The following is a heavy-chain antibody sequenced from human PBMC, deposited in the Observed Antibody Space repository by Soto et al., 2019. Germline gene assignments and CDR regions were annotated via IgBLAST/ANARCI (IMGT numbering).Heavy chain of an antibody. CDR1: GASISNFY. CDR3: AKGGTYYFDS. Sequence: SETPSLTCSVSGASISNFYWSWIRQSAGKGLEWIGRLYTRGTTDYNPSLKSRVTMSIDTSKNRVSLSLTSVTAADTAVYYCAKGGTYYFDSWGQGIGVTVSS. J-gene: IGHJ4*02. D-gene: IGHD3-16*01. CDR2: LYTRGTT. V-gene: IGHV4-4*07.